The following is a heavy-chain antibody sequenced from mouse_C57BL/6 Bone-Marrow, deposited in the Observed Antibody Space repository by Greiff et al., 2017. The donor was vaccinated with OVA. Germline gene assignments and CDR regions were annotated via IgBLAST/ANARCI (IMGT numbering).Heavy chain of an antibody. D-gene: IGHD1-1*01. CDR3: ARAPYYYGSSPDY. CDR2: ISDGGSYT. Sequence: EVQVVESGGGLVKPGGSLKLSCAASGFTFSSYAMSWVRQTPEKRLEWVATISDGGSYTYYPDNVKGRFTISRDNAKNNLYLQMSHLKSEDTAMYYCARAPYYYGSSPDYWGQGTTLTVSS. V-gene: IGHV5-4*01. CDR1: GFTFSSYA. J-gene: IGHJ2*01.